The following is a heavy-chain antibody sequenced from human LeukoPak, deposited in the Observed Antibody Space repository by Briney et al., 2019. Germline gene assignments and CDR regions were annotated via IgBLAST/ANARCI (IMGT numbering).Heavy chain of an antibody. CDR3: ARESEYSSSNYYYYGMDV. CDR1: GGSISSGSYY. J-gene: IGHJ6*02. CDR2: IYTSGST. V-gene: IGHV4-61*02. D-gene: IGHD6-6*01. Sequence: SQTLSLTCTVSGGSISSGSYYWSWIRQPAGKGLEWIGRIYTSGSTYYNPSLKSRVTISVDTSKNQFSLKLSSVTAADTAVYYCARESEYSSSNYYYYGMDVWGQGTTVTVSS.